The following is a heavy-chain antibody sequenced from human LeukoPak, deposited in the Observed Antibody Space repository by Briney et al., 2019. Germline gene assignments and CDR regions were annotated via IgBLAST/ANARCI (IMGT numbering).Heavy chain of an antibody. Sequence: SETLSLTCAVSGGSFSGYYWSWIRQPPGKGLEWIGEINHSGSTNYNPSLKSRVTISVDTSKNQFSLKLSSVTAADTAVYYCASGHLWFGSIDYWGQGTLVTVSS. J-gene: IGHJ4*02. D-gene: IGHD3-10*01. V-gene: IGHV4-34*01. CDR3: ASGHLWFGSIDY. CDR1: GGSFSGYY. CDR2: INHSGST.